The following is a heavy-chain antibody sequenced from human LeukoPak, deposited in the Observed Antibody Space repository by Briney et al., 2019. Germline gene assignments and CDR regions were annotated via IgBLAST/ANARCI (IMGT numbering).Heavy chain of an antibody. V-gene: IGHV3-21*01. CDR3: ARDRKDYGAFDI. CDR1: GFTFSTYS. J-gene: IGHJ3*02. D-gene: IGHD4-17*01. CDR2: ITSRSSYK. Sequence: GGSLRLSCEASGFTFSTYSMNWVRQAPGKGLEWVSSITSRSSYKYYADSVKGRFTISRDDAKNSLYLQMNSLRVEDTAVYYCARDRKDYGAFDIWGQGTMVTVSS.